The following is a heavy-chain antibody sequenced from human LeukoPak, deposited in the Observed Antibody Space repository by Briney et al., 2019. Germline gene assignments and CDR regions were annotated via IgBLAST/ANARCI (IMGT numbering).Heavy chain of an antibody. V-gene: IGHV3-64*01. CDR1: GFTVSSNY. J-gene: IGHJ4*02. CDR2: ISSNGGST. D-gene: IGHD4-17*01. CDR3: ARSRDYEY. Sequence: GGSLRLSCAASGFTVSSNYMSWVRQAPGKGLEYVSAISSNGGSTYYANSVKGRFTISRDNSKNTLYLQMGSLRAEDMAVYYCARSRDYEYWGQGTLVTVSS.